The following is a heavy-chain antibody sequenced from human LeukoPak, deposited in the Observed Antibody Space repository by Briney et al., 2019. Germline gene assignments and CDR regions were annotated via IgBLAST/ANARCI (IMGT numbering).Heavy chain of an antibody. Sequence: GASVKVSCKASGYTFTGYYMHWVRQAPGQGLEWMGWINPNSGGTNYAQKFQGRVTMTRDTSISTAYMELSRLRSDDTAVYYCARDTTRHSSSWYRGPDRGWFDPWGQGTLVTVSS. CDR3: ARDTTRHSSSWYRGPDRGWFDP. D-gene: IGHD6-13*01. V-gene: IGHV1-2*02. CDR1: GYTFTGYY. J-gene: IGHJ5*02. CDR2: INPNSGGT.